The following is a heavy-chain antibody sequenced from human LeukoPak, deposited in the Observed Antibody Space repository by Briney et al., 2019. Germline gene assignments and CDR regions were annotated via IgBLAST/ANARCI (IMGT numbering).Heavy chain of an antibody. CDR3: ARGPYYYDSSGYYDY. Sequence: SVKVSCKASGGTFSSYAISWVRQAPGQGLEWMGGIIPIFGTANYAQKFQGRVTITTDEPTSTAYMELSSLRSEDTAVYYCARGPYYYDSSGYYDYWGQGTLVTVSS. J-gene: IGHJ4*02. CDR2: IIPIFGTA. D-gene: IGHD3-22*01. V-gene: IGHV1-69*05. CDR1: GGTFSSYA.